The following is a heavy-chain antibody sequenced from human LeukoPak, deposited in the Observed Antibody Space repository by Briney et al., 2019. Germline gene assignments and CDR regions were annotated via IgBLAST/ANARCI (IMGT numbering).Heavy chain of an antibody. Sequence: GGSLRLSCAASGFTFSSYSMNWVRQAPGKGLEWVSYISSSSSTIYYADSVKGRFTISRDNAKNSLYLQMNSLRAEDTAVYYCARTATYYEKYFQHWGQGTLVTVSS. J-gene: IGHJ1*01. CDR1: GFTFSSYS. CDR3: ARTATYYEKYFQH. V-gene: IGHV3-48*01. CDR2: ISSSSSTI. D-gene: IGHD3-3*01.